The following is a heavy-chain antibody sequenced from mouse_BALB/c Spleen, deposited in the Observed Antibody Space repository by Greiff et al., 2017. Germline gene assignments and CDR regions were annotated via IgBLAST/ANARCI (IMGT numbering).Heavy chain of an antibody. D-gene: IGHD2-4*01. CDR3: ARHEVNDYDVGYAMDY. J-gene: IGHJ4*01. Sequence: EVMLVESGGDLVKPGGSLKLSCAASGFTFSSYGMSWVRQTPDKRLEWVATISSGGSYTYYPDSVKGRFTISRDNAKNTLYLQMSSLKSEDTAMYYCARHEVNDYDVGYAMDYWGQGTSVTVSS. V-gene: IGHV5-6*02. CDR2: ISSGGSYT. CDR1: GFTFSSYG.